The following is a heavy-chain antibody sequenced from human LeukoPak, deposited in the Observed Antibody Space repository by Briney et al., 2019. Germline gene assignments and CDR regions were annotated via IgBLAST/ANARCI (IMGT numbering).Heavy chain of an antibody. CDR3: ARGSFLITFGGFIG. Sequence: GGSLRLSCATSGFTFSDYYMSWIRQAPGKGLEWVSYISSSGSPIYCADSVKGRFTISRDNAKNSLFLQMNSLRAEDTAVYYCARGSFLITFGGFIGWGQGTLVTVSS. V-gene: IGHV3-11*04. J-gene: IGHJ4*02. D-gene: IGHD3-16*02. CDR1: GFTFSDYY. CDR2: ISSSGSPI.